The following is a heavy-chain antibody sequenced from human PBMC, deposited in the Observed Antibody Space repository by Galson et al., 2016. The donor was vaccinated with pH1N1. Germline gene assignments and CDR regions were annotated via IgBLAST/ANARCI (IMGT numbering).Heavy chain of an antibody. CDR3: TKQGPPGYYDISGYLLGLY. D-gene: IGHD3-22*01. CDR2: IYHTGFI. CDR1: GDSIRSGYY. J-gene: IGHJ4*02. V-gene: IGHV4-38-2*01. Sequence: ETLSLTCSVSGDSIRSGYYWGWIRQPPGKRPEWIASIYHTGFIYYNPSLKSRVTLSVDTSKNQFSLKLTSVTASDTAVYYCTKQGPPGYYDISGYLLGLYWGQGALVTVSS.